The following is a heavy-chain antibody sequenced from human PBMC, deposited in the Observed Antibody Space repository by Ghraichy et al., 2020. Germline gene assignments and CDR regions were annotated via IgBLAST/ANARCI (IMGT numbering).Heavy chain of an antibody. J-gene: IGHJ4*02. CDR2: IYHSGST. Sequence: SETLSLTCTVSGYSISSGYYWGWIRQPPGKGLEWIANIYHSGSTYFNPSLKSRVTISVDTSKNQFSLNLSSVTATDTAVYYCARVPTTRSGPRTYYFDYWGQRTLVTVSS. V-gene: IGHV4-38-2*02. CDR3: ARVPTTRSGPRTYYFDY. CDR1: GYSISSGYY. D-gene: IGHD2-15*01.